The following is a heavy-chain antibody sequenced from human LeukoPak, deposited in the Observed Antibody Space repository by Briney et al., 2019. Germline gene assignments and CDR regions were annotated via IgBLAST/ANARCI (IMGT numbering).Heavy chain of an antibody. D-gene: IGHD4-23*01. CDR2: IYTSGST. Sequence: SETLSLTCTVSGGSISSSSYYWSWIRQPAGKGLEWIGRIYTSGSTNYNPSLKSRVTISVDTSKNQFSLKLSSVTAADTAVYYCARAPAYGGPFDYWGQGTLVTVSS. V-gene: IGHV4-61*02. CDR3: ARAPAYGGPFDY. J-gene: IGHJ4*02. CDR1: GGSISSSSYY.